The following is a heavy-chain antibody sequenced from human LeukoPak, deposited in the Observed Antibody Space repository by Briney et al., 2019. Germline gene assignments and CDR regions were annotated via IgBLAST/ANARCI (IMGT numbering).Heavy chain of an antibody. CDR1: GFTFSSYA. V-gene: IGHV3-23*01. CDR3: AKDLTAASGEVFQFDY. Sequence: GGSLRLSCAASGFTFSSYAMSWVRRAPGKGLEWVSAIRGSGDDTYYADSVKGRFTISRDNSKNTLYLQMNSLRVEDTAVYYCAKDLTAASGEVFQFDYWGQGTRVTVS. J-gene: IGHJ4*02. CDR2: IRGSGDDT. D-gene: IGHD6-13*01.